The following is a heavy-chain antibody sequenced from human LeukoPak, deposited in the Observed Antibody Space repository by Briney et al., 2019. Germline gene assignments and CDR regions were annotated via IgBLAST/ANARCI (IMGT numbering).Heavy chain of an antibody. CDR2: ISAYNGNT. D-gene: IGHD2-2*01. V-gene: IGHV1-18*01. CDR1: GYTFTSYG. CDR3: ARDCSSTSCYSWHYYYYGMDV. Sequence: ASVKVSCKASGYTFTSYGISWVRQAPGQGLEWMGWISAYNGNTNRAQKLQGRVTMTTDTSTSTAYMELRSLRSDDTAVYYCARDCSSTSCYSWHYYYYGMDVWGQGTTVTVSS. J-gene: IGHJ6*02.